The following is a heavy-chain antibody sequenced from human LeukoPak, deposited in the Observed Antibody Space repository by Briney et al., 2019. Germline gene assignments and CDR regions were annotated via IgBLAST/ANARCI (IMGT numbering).Heavy chain of an antibody. CDR3: ATDVGAD. J-gene: IGHJ4*02. CDR2: IKEYGSEK. Sequence: GGSLKLSCAASGFTFSSSWMTWVRQTPGKGLEWVANIKEYGSEKYYVVSVKGRFTISRDNAKNSLYLQMNSLRAEDTALYYCATDVGADWGQGTLVTVSS. CDR1: GFTFSSSW. V-gene: IGHV3-7*01.